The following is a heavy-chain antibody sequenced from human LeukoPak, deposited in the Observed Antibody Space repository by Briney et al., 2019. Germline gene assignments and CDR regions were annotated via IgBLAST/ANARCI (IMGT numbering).Heavy chain of an antibody. CDR3: ARHAQRTGKDYYFDS. V-gene: IGHV4-59*08. Sequence: SETLSLTCIVSGGSISNYYWSWVQQPPGKGLEWIGYISGSGSTNYNTSLKSRVTLSVDRSGSQFSLKLNSVTAADTAVYFCARHAQRTGKDYYFDSWGQGTLVTVSS. CDR1: GGSISNYY. D-gene: IGHD1-14*01. CDR2: ISGSGST. J-gene: IGHJ4*02.